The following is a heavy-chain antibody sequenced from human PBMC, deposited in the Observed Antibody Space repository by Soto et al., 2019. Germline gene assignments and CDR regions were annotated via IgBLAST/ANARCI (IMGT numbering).Heavy chain of an antibody. CDR2: ISYTGAT. CDR1: GGSISRGAYF. V-gene: IGHV4-31*01. CDR3: ARGGPVSVSPAWQLLGYFDY. D-gene: IGHD2-15*01. Sequence: QVHLQESGPGQVRPSQTLSLSCSVSGGSISRGAYFWTWIRQFPGKGLEWIAYISYTGATNYNPSLKIPFTILPDTSKFPFSLKLNSVTSADTAVYYCARGGPVSVSPAWQLLGYFDYWGQGTLVTVSS. J-gene: IGHJ4*02.